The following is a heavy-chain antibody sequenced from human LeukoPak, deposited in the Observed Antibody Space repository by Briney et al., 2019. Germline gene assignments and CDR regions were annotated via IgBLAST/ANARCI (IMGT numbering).Heavy chain of an antibody. D-gene: IGHD3-16*01. V-gene: IGHV4-34*01. J-gene: IGHJ6*03. CDR3: ARWGPRGSGASYYYYYMDV. CDR1: GGSFSGHY. CDR2: INHSGST. Sequence: PSETLSLTCAVYGGSFSGHYWSWIRQPPGKGLEWSGEINHSGSTNYNPSLKSRVTISVDTSKNQFSLKLSSVTAADTAVYYCARWGPRGSGASYYYYYMDVWGKGTTVTVSS.